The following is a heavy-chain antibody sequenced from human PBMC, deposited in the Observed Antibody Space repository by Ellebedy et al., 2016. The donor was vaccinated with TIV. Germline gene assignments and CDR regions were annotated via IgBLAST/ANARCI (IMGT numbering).Heavy chain of an antibody. CDR1: GYSFTSYW. D-gene: IGHD3-3*01. V-gene: IGHV5-51*01. J-gene: IGHJ4*02. CDR3: ARRPFRSRSLYDY. Sequence: PGGSLRLSCKGSGYSFTSYWVGWVRQMPGKGLEWMGIIYPGDSDTRYSPSFQGQVTISADKSISTAYLQWSSLKASDTAMYYCARRPFRSRSLYDYWGQGTLVTVSS. CDR2: IYPGDSDT.